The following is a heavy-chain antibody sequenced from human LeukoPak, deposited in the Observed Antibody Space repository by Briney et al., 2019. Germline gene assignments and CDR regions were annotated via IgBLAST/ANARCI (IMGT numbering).Heavy chain of an antibody. J-gene: IGHJ6*03. CDR1: GGSLSSGSYY. Sequence: SETLSLTCTVSGGSLSSGSYYWSWIRQPAGKGLEWIGRIYTSGSTKYNPSLRSRVTISVDTSRNQFSLKLSSVTAADTAVYYCARITCGGDCRAHYYHYYMDVWGKGTRVTVSS. V-gene: IGHV4-61*02. CDR2: IYTSGST. CDR3: ARITCGGDCRAHYYHYYMDV. D-gene: IGHD2-21*02.